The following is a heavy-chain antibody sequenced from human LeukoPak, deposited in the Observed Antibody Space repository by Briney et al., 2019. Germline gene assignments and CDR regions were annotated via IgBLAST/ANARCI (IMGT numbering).Heavy chain of an antibody. CDR1: EFTFSRYS. J-gene: IGHJ4*02. CDR3: ARDPSSLRDSFDY. CDR2: IKEDGSER. V-gene: IGHV3-7*01. D-gene: IGHD6-6*01. Sequence: GGSLRLSCTASEFTFSRYSMNWVRQAPGKGLEWVANIKEDGSERYYVDSVKGRFTISRDNAKNSLYLQMNSLRAEDTAVYFCARDPSSLRDSFDYWGQGTLVIVSS.